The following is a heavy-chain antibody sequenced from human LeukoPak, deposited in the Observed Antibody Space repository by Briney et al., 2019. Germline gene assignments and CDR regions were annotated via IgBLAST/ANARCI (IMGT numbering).Heavy chain of an antibody. J-gene: IGHJ4*02. D-gene: IGHD1-26*01. CDR1: AFSISAYN. CDR3: VRDRGTYRPIDY. Sequence: GWSLRLSCAASAFSISAYNMNWVRQAPGKGLEWVSSISYTGTYIYYADSVKGRFTISRDNAQNSLYLQMNSLRAEDTAIYYCVRDRGTYRPIDYWGQGTLVTVSS. V-gene: IGHV3-21*04. CDR2: ISYTGTYI.